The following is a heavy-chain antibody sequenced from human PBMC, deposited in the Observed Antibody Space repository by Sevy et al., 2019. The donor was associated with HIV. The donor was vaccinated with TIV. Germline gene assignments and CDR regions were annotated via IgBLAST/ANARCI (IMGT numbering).Heavy chain of an antibody. CDR2: ISGIGDRT. CDR3: GRAIGAAGSY. Sequence: GGSLRLSCAASGFTFNNFAMNWVRQTPGKGLEWVSGISGIGDRTYYGDSVKGRFIISRDNAKNSVYLQMNSLGAEGAALYLCGRAIGAAGSYWGRGTLVTVSS. J-gene: IGHJ4*02. CDR1: GFTFNNFA. D-gene: IGHD3-10*01. V-gene: IGHV3-23*01.